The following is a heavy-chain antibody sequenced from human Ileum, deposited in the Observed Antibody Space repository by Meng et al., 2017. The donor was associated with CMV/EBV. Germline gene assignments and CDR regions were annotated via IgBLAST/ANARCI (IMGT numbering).Heavy chain of an antibody. J-gene: IGHJ1*01. Sequence: QVQLQEPGQGRVRPSETLSLPCAGSGGSMSSTCGSWIRQPPGKGLEWIGYVCYNGITDYNPSLKSRITISGDTSKNQFSLQVTSVTAADTAMYYCALRGLAAGTLQQWGQGTLVTVSS. CDR2: VCYNGIT. V-gene: IGHV4-59*01. CDR1: GGSMSSTC. CDR3: ALRGLAAGTLQQ. D-gene: IGHD6-13*01.